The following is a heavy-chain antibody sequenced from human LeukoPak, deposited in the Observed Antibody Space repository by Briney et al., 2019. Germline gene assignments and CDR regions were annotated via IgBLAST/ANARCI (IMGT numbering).Heavy chain of an antibody. Sequence: SETLSLTCSVSGGSTSDSYWGWIRQPAGSGLEWIGRINRNGITKYNPSLGSRVTMSVDPSKNQLSLTLRSVTAADTALYYCGKESMSVAGTVEVWGQGILVTVS. D-gene: IGHD6-19*01. CDR2: INRNGIT. CDR3: GKESMSVAGTVEV. V-gene: IGHV4-4*07. J-gene: IGHJ4*02. CDR1: GGSTSDSY.